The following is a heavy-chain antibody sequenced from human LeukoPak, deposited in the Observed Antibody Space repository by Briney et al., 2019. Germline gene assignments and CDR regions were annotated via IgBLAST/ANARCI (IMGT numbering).Heavy chain of an antibody. CDR2: IDWDDDK. Sequence: SGPALVKPTQTLTLTCTFSGFSLSTSGMCVSWIRQPPGEALEWLARIDWDDDKYYSTSLETRLTISKDTSKNQAVLTMTNMDPVDTATYYCARIQVVTAPYYYYYYMDVWGKGTTVTVSS. CDR3: ARIQVVTAPYYYYYYMDV. J-gene: IGHJ6*03. V-gene: IGHV2-70*11. CDR1: GFSLSTSGMC. D-gene: IGHD2-21*02.